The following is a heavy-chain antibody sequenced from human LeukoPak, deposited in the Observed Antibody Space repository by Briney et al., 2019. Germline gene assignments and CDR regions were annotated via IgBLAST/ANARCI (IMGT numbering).Heavy chain of an antibody. CDR2: ISYDGSNK. D-gene: IGHD2-21*02. CDR3: ARVLGVTAGYYFDY. J-gene: IGHJ4*02. Sequence: PGRSLRLSCAASGFTFSSYAMHWVRQAPGKGLEWVAVISYDGSNKYYADSVKGRFTISRDNAKNSLYLQMNSLRAEDTAVYYCARVLGVTAGYYFDYWGQGTLVTVSS. CDR1: GFTFSSYA. V-gene: IGHV3-30-3*01.